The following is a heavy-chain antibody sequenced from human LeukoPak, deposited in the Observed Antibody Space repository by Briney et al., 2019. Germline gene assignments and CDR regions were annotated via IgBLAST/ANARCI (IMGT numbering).Heavy chain of an antibody. D-gene: IGHD3-22*01. Sequence: SETLSLTCDVFGGSFTDYFWTWIRQSPGKGLEWIGEINDYTGNTNYNPSLNSRVSISLEKSKNQFSLELRSVTAADTAVYYCARGRIAKIVVVHSFHYGMDVWGQGTTVTVSS. CDR2: INDYTGNT. V-gene: IGHV4-34*01. J-gene: IGHJ6*02. CDR1: GGSFTDYF. CDR3: ARGRIAKIVVVHSFHYGMDV.